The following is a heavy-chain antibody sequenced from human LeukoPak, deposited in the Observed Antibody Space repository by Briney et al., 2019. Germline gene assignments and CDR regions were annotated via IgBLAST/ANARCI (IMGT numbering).Heavy chain of an antibody. V-gene: IGHV3-23*01. CDR3: AKEYCSGDSCYSGNWFDP. D-gene: IGHD2-15*01. J-gene: IGHJ5*02. Sequence: GGSLRLSCAASGFIFSNFAMSWVRQAPGKGLEWVSAISGSGDSTYYADSVKGRFTISRDNSQNTLYLQMNSLRADDTAVYSCAKEYCSGDSCYSGNWFDPWGQGTLVTVSS. CDR1: GFIFSNFA. CDR2: ISGSGDST.